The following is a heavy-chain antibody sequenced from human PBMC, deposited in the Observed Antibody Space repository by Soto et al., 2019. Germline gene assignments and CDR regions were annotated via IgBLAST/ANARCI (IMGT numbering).Heavy chain of an antibody. CDR1: GGSINSVIYY. D-gene: IGHD6-13*01. Sequence: PSETLSLTCTVSGGSINSVIYYWGWIRQPPGKGLEWIGSIYYDGNSYYNPSLKSRVTISIDTSKNQFSLRLRSVTAADTAVYYCARHFPSAGNPDNYYGFDVWGQGTTVTVSS. CDR2: IYYDGNS. J-gene: IGHJ6*02. V-gene: IGHV4-39*01. CDR3: ARHFPSAGNPDNYYGFDV.